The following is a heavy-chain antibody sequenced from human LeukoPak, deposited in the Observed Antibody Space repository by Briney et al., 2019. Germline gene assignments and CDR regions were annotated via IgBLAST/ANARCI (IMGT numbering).Heavy chain of an antibody. CDR2: INPNNGDT. CDR1: GYMFTSYY. V-gene: IGHV1-2*02. Sequence: ASVKVSCKASGYMFTSYYIHWVRQAPGQGPEWMGWINPNNGDTNYAPKFRGRVSTTRDESVNTAYMELSGLTSDDTAVFYCARVRRLMQTFDVWGQGTMVTVSS. CDR3: ARVRRLMQTFDV. D-gene: IGHD4/OR15-4a*01. J-gene: IGHJ3*01.